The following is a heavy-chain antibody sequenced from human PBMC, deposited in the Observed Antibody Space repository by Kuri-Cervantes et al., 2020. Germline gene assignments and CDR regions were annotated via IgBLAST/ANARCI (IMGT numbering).Heavy chain of an antibody. CDR1: GFTFSSYG. CDR3: ARDGGAYSGLWYFDL. V-gene: IGHV3-33*08. Sequence: GESLKISCAASGFTFSSYGMHWVRQAPGKGLEWVAVIWYDGSNKYYADSVKGRFTISRDNSKNTLYLQMNSLRAEDTAVYYCARDGGAYSGLWYFDLWGRGTLVTVSS. D-gene: IGHD6-13*01. J-gene: IGHJ2*01. CDR2: IWYDGSNK.